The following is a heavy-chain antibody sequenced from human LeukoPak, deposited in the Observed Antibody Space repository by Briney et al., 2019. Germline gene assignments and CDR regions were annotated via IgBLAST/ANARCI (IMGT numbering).Heavy chain of an antibody. CDR3: ARDIVVVRGHVGPIAYYYGMDV. CDR1: GYTFTGYY. J-gene: IGHJ6*02. CDR2: INPNSGGT. Sequence: GASVKVSCKASGYTFTGYYMHWVRQAPGQGLEWMGWINPNSGGTNYAQKFQGRVTMTRDTSISTAYMELSRLRSDDTAVYYCARDIVVVRGHVGPIAYYYGMDVWGQGTTVTVSS. V-gene: IGHV1-2*02. D-gene: IGHD2-2*01.